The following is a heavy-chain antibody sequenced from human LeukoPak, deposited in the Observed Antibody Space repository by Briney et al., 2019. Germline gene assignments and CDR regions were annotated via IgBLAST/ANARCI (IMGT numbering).Heavy chain of an antibody. CDR3: ARCTSSGYYHPGDAFDI. D-gene: IGHD3-22*01. Sequence: PGGSLRLSCAASGFTFSDYYMSWIRQAPGKGLEWVSYISSSGTTIYYADSVKGRFTISRDNSKNSLYLQMNSLRAEDTAVYYCARCTSSGYYHPGDAFDIWGQGTKVTVSS. CDR1: GFTFSDYY. V-gene: IGHV3-11*04. J-gene: IGHJ3*02. CDR2: ISSSGTTI.